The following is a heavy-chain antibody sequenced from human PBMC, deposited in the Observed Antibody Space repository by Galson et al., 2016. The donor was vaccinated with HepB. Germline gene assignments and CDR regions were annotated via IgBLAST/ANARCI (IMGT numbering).Heavy chain of an antibody. CDR2: IYMSGST. V-gene: IGHV4-4*07. Sequence: ETLSLTCTVSGGSVSNYYWSWIRQPAGKGLEWIGRIYMSGSTDYNPSLKSRVTMSVDTSKNQFSLKLNSVTAADTAVYYCARDRVGTSDYWGQGNLVTVSS. J-gene: IGHJ4*02. CDR3: ARDRVGTSDY. D-gene: IGHD4-23*01. CDR1: GGSVSNYY.